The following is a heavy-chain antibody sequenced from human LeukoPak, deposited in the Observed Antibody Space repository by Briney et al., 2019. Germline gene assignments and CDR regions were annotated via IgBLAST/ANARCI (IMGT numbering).Heavy chain of an antibody. CDR3: AYGIVVVPAAPVQLDY. CDR1: GFTFSSYE. CDR2: ISSSSSYI. Sequence: PGGSLRLSCAASGFTFSSYEMNWVRQAAGKGLEWVSSISSSSSYIYYADSVKGRFTISRDNAKNSLYLQMNSLRAEDTAVYYCAYGIVVVPAAPVQLDYWGQGTLVTVSS. V-gene: IGHV3-21*01. J-gene: IGHJ4*02. D-gene: IGHD2-2*01.